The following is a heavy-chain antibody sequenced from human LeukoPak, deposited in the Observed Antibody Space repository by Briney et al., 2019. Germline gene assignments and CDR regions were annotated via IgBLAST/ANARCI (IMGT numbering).Heavy chain of an antibody. V-gene: IGHV1-8*03. J-gene: IGHJ6*03. CDR2: MNPNSGNR. CDR1: VYTFTSYD. Sequence: SVKLSCKASVYTFTSYDINWVRQATGQGLEWMGWMNPNSGNRGYAQKFQGRVTITRNTFISTAYMELSSLRSEDTAVYYCARGMRYYDFWSGTPQDYYYYYMDVWGKGTTVTVSS. CDR3: ARGMRYYDFWSGTPQDYYYYYMDV. D-gene: IGHD3-3*01.